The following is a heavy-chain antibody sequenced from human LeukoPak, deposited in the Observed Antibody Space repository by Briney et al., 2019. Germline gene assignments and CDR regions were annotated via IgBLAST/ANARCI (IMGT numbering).Heavy chain of an antibody. D-gene: IGHD3-10*01. CDR1: GGSLSNYY. Sequence: NPSETLSLTCAVYGGSLSNYYWSWIRQPPGKGLEWIGEINHGGSTKYNPSLKCRVTISVDMSKNQFSLELSSVTAADTAVYYCARGPASGSNFAWFDPWGQGTLVTVSS. CDR3: ARGPASGSNFAWFDP. J-gene: IGHJ5*02. CDR2: INHGGST. V-gene: IGHV4-34*01.